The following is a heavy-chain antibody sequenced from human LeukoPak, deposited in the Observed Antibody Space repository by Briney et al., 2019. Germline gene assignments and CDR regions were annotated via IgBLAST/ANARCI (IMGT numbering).Heavy chain of an antibody. CDR1: SFTFSNYG. CDR3: AKDRALYGSGSYNYFDH. D-gene: IGHD3-10*01. J-gene: IGHJ4*02. Sequence: RPAYPPASFTFSNYGTHSVRQDPGKWLECQAVVFYGGVNNYYADSVKGRFTISRDDSKNTLYLQMNSLSADDAAVYYCAKDRALYGSGSYNYFDHWGQGTLVTVSS. V-gene: IGHV3-30*18. CDR2: VFYGGVNN.